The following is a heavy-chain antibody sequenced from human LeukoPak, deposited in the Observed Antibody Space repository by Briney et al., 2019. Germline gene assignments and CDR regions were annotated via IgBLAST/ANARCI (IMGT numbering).Heavy chain of an antibody. CDR3: ARARLWFGETPRWFDP. Sequence: KASETLSLTCAVYGGSFSGYYWSWIRQPPGKGQEWIGEINHSGSTNYNPSLESRVTISVDTSKNQFSLKLSSVTAADTAVYYCARARLWFGETPRWFDPWGQGTLVTVSS. CDR1: GGSFSGYY. V-gene: IGHV4-34*01. CDR2: INHSGST. J-gene: IGHJ5*02. D-gene: IGHD3-10*01.